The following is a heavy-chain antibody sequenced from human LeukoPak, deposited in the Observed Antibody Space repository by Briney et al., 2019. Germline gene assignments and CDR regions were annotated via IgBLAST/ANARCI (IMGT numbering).Heavy chain of an antibody. J-gene: IGHJ4*02. D-gene: IGHD3-22*01. Sequence: GGSLRLSCAASGFTFTSYTMSWVRQAPGKGLEWVSSITNNGVYTYYTDSVKGRFTISRDNAKNSLYLQMNSLRAEDTAVYYCARDRESSGYYYWGQGTLVTVSS. CDR3: ARDRESSGYYY. V-gene: IGHV3-21*01. CDR1: GFTFTSYT. CDR2: ITNNGVYT.